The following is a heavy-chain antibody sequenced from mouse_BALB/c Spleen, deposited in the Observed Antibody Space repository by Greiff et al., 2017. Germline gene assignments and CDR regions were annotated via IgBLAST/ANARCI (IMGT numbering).Heavy chain of an antibody. Sequence: EVKLQESGPGLVKPSQSLSLTCTVTGYSITSDYAWNWIRQFPGNKLEWMGYISYSGSTSYNPSLKSRISITRDTSKNQFFLQLNSVTTEDTATYYCAKEYGNWYFDVWGAGTTVTVSS. J-gene: IGHJ1*01. V-gene: IGHV3-2*02. CDR1: GYSITSDYA. D-gene: IGHD2-1*01. CDR2: ISYSGST. CDR3: AKEYGNWYFDV.